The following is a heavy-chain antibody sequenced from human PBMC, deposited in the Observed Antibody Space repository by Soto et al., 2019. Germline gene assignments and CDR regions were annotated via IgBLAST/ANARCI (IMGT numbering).Heavy chain of an antibody. CDR1: GYTFTGYD. CDR2: MKPNSGNT. Sequence: QAQLVQSGAEVKKPGASVKVSCKASGYTFTGYDINWVRQATGQGLEWMGWMKPNSGNTGYAQNYKGKVTMTRDNSITTAYMELTSLRDDDSAVYYCAGEKVGTTGIDFWGQGTLVTVSS. V-gene: IGHV1-8*01. CDR3: AGEKVGTTGIDF. D-gene: IGHD1-26*01. J-gene: IGHJ4*02.